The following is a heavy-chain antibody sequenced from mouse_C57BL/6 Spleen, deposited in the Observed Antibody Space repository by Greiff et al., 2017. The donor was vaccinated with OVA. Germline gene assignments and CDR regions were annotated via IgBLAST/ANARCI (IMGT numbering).Heavy chain of an antibody. V-gene: IGHV1-59*01. CDR1: GYTFTSYW. J-gene: IGHJ4*01. CDR2: IDPSDSYT. Sequence: QVQLQQPGAELVRPGTSVKLSCKASGYTFTSYWMPWVKQRPGQGLEWIGVIDPSDSYTNYNQKFKGKATLTVDTSSSTAYMQLSSLTSEDSAVYYCARGEYGGYYAMDYWGQGTSVTVSS. D-gene: IGHD2-10*02. CDR3: ARGEYGGYYAMDY.